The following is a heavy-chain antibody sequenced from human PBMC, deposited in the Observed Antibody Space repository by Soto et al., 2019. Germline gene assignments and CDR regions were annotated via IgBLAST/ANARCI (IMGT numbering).Heavy chain of an antibody. Sequence: ASVKVSCKASGYTFTSYYMHWVRQAPGQGLEWMGIINPSGGSTSYAQKFQGRVTMTRDTPTSTVYMELSSLRSEDTAVYYCARGLVDIVATTLKYYYYGMDVWGQGTTVTVSS. CDR1: GYTFTSYY. J-gene: IGHJ6*02. D-gene: IGHD5-12*01. V-gene: IGHV1-46*01. CDR2: INPSGGST. CDR3: ARGLVDIVATTLKYYYYGMDV.